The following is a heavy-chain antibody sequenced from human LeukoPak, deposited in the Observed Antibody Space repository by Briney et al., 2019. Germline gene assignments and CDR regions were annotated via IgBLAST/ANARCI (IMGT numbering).Heavy chain of an antibody. CDR3: AKDLDGSGTYYNTGQDALDF. Sequence: GGSLRLSCAASGFTFSTYGMHWVRQAPGKGLEWVAVLSYDGGNKYYADSVKGRFTISRDNSKNTLYLQMNSLRPEDTAVYYCAKDLDGSGTYYNTGQDALDFWGPGTVVTVSS. V-gene: IGHV3-30*18. CDR2: LSYDGGNK. J-gene: IGHJ3*01. D-gene: IGHD3-10*01. CDR1: GFTFSTYG.